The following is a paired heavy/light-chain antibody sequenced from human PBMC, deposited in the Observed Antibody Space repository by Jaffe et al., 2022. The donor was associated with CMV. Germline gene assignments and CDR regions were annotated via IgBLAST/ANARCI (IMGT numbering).Heavy chain of an antibody. CDR1: GFTFSSYA. D-gene: IGHD3-10*01. CDR3: AKDRRVGLIYYGSGSYSGLYFDY. J-gene: IGHJ4*02. Sequence: EVQLVESGGGLVQPGGSLRLSCAASGFTFSSYAMSWVRQAPGKGLEWVSAISGSGGSTYYADSVKGRFTISRDNSKNTLYLQMNSLRAEDTAVYYCAKDRRVGLIYYGSGSYSGLYFDYWGQGTLVTVSS. V-gene: IGHV3-23*04. CDR2: ISGSGGST.
Light chain of an antibody. CDR2: EVS. Sequence: QSALTQPPSASGSPGQSVTISCTGTSSDVGGYNYVSWYQQHPGKAPKLMIYEVSKRPSGVPDRFSGSKSGNTASLTVSGLQAEDEADYYCSSYAGSNNPYVVFGGGTKLTVL. J-gene: IGLJ2*01. CDR3: SSYAGSNNPYVV. V-gene: IGLV2-8*01. CDR1: SSDVGGYNY.